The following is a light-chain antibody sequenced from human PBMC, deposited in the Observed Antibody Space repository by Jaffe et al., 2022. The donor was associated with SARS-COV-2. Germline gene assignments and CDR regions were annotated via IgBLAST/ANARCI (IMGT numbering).Light chain of an antibody. CDR2: SQN. CDR3: SCRALSGNHVI. J-gene: IGLJ2*01. CDR1: SLKYSY. V-gene: IGLV3-19*01. Sequence: SSELTQGPAVSAALGQTVRIICQGDSLKYSYASWYQQKPGLAPVLVVHSQNKRPSGIPDRFSGSYSGTTASLTITGAQAEDEADYYCSCRALSGNHVIFGGGSKLTVL.